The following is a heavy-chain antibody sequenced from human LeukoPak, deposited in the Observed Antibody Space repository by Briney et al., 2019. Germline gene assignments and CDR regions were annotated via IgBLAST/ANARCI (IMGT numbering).Heavy chain of an antibody. CDR1: GFTFSSYW. V-gene: IGHV3-21*01. Sequence: GGSLRLSCAASGFTFSSYWMNWVRQAPGKGLEWVSSISSSSSYIYYADSVKGRFTISRDNAKNSLYLQMNSLGAEDTAVYYCAKSIAAAGPHAFDIWGQGTMVTVSS. CDR2: ISSSSSYI. CDR3: AKSIAAAGPHAFDI. J-gene: IGHJ3*02. D-gene: IGHD6-13*01.